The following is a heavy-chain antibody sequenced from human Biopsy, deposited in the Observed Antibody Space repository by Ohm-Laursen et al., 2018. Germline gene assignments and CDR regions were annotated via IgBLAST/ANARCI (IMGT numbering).Heavy chain of an antibody. CDR3: ARDRGYYSDRTVPGYFDL. Sequence: SQTLSLTCTVSGGPIDSYYWSWIRQPPGKALEWIGYIYYTGSTDYNPSLQSRVTISVDTSKNHFPLRLRSVTPADTAVYYCARDRGYYSDRTVPGYFDLWGRGTLVTVSS. CDR2: IYYTGST. J-gene: IGHJ2*01. CDR1: GGPIDSYY. V-gene: IGHV4-59*01. D-gene: IGHD3-22*01.